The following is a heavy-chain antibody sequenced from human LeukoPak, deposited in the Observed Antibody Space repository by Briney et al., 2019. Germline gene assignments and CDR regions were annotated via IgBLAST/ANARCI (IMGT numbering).Heavy chain of an antibody. CDR1: GGSISSGDYY. D-gene: IGHD4-17*01. V-gene: IGHV4-30-4*01. J-gene: IGHJ4*02. CDR3: ARDRDYEGLDY. CDR2: IYYSGST. Sequence: PSETQSLTCTVSGGSISSGDYYWSWIRQPPGKGLEWIGYIYYSGSTYYNPSLKSRVTISVDTSKNQFSLKLSSVTAADTAVYYCARDRDYEGLDYWGQGTLVTVSS.